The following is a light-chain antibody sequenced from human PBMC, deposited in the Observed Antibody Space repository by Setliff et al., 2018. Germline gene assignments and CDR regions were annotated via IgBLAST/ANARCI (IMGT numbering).Light chain of an antibody. Sequence: QSALTQPASVSGSPGQSITISCAGTSSDVGAYNLVSWYQQHPGKGPKVLIYEVTKRPSGVPDRFSGSKSGNTASLTVSGLQAEDEADYYCSSYAGNYIYVFGSGTKVTVL. V-gene: IGLV2-23*02. CDR3: SSYAGNYIYV. CDR2: EVT. J-gene: IGLJ1*01. CDR1: SSDVGAYNL.